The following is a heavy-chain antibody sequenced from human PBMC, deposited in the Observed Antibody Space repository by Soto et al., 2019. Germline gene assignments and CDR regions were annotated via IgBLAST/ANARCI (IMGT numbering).Heavy chain of an antibody. Sequence: QVQVVQSGVEVRRPGSSVKVSCKASGDTFKNCVISWVRQAPGQGLEWMGGIIPLFGTTDFAQRVQGRLTITADESTTTAYMDLSRLRSEDTDTYYCASELGFGKLSVVWGQWTTVSVSS. CDR2: IIPLFGTT. V-gene: IGHV1-69*01. CDR1: GDTFKNCV. CDR3: ASELGFGKLSVV. J-gene: IGHJ6*02. D-gene: IGHD3-10*01.